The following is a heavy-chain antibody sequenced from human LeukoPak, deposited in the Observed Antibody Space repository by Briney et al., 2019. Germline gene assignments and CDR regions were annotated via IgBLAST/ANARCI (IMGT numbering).Heavy chain of an antibody. J-gene: IGHJ5*02. CDR3: TTDLITIFGVVINGLDP. CDR1: GFTFSSYG. Sequence: GGSLRLSCAASGFTFSSYGMTWVRQAPGKGLEGLEWVSTISSSSGGSTYYADSVKGRFTISRDNSKNTLYLQMNNLRAEDTAVYYCTTDLITIFGVVINGLDPWGQGTLVTVSS. D-gene: IGHD3-3*01. V-gene: IGHV3-23*01. CDR2: ISSSSGGST.